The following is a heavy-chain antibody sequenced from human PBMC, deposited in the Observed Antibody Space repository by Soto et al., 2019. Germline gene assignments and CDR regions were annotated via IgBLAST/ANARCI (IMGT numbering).Heavy chain of an antibody. V-gene: IGHV3-53*02. D-gene: IGHD2-21*02. CDR2: IYSGGST. CDR1: GFTVSSNY. J-gene: IGHJ4*02. Sequence: EVQLVETGGGLIQPGGSLRLSCAASGFTVSSNYMSWVRQAPGKGLEWVSVIYSGGSTYYADSVKVRFTISKDNSKNTLYLQMTSLRAEDTAGYYCARVDESGGDLDYWGQGTLVTVSS. CDR3: ARVDESGGDLDY.